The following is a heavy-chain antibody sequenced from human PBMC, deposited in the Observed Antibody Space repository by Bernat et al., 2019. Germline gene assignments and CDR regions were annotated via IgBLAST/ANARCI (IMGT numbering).Heavy chain of an antibody. CDR1: GGSISSSSYY. D-gene: IGHD5-12*01. V-gene: IGHV4-39*01. CDR2: IYYSGST. CDR3: ARHPEYSGYDIRDHHAFDI. Sequence: QLQLQESGPGLVKPSETLSLTCTVSGGSISSSSYYWGWIRQPPGKGLEWIGSIYYSGSTYYNPSLKSRVTISVDTSKNQFSLKVSSVTAADTAVYYCARHPEYSGYDIRDHHAFDIWGQGTMVTVSS. J-gene: IGHJ3*02.